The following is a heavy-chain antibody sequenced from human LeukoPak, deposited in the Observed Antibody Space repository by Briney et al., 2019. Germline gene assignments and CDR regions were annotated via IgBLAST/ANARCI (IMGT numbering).Heavy chain of an antibody. CDR2: IYSGGGT. D-gene: IGHD3-10*01. CDR1: GFTVSSNY. V-gene: IGHV3-53*05. CDR3: AKVTPMVWGVINN. Sequence: GGSLRLSCAASGFTVSSNYMSWVRQAPGKGLEWVSVIYSGGGTYYADSVKGRFTISRDNSKNTLYLQMNSLRAEDTAVYYCAKVTPMVWGVINNWGQGTLVTVSS. J-gene: IGHJ4*02.